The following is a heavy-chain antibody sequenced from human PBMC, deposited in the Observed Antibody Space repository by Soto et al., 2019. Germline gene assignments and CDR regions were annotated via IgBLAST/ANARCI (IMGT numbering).Heavy chain of an antibody. CDR3: ARQRTGDYNDLDLDY. J-gene: IGHJ4*02. CDR2: ISSRGSDV. CDR1: GFILRDYY. V-gene: IGHV3-11*01. D-gene: IGHD3-3*01. Sequence: GGSLRLSCAASGFILRDYYMSWVRQAPGKGLEWDSYISSRGSDVYCADSVKGRFTISRDNAKNSLYLQMNSLRDGDTAVYYCARQRTGDYNDLDLDYWGQGSLVTVSS.